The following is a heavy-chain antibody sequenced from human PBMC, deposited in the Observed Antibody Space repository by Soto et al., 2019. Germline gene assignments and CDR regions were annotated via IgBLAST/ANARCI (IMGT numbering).Heavy chain of an antibody. CDR3: ARAFYDVLTGYYVRYFDH. J-gene: IGHJ4*02. CDR1: GGSISSGDYY. CDR2: IFYRGTT. D-gene: IGHD3-9*01. Sequence: LSLTCTVSGGSISSGDYYWSWVRQPPGKGLEWIGYIFYRGTTYYNASLKSRLSMSVDTSKNQFSLKLTSVTAADTARYFCARAFYDVLTGYYVRYFDHWGQGILVTVSS. V-gene: IGHV4-30-4*01.